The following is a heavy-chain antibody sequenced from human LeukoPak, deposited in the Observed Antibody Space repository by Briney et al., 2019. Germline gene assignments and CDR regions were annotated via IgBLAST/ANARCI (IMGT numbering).Heavy chain of an antibody. CDR2: INPSGGST. D-gene: IGHD3-3*01. V-gene: IGHV1-46*01. J-gene: IGHJ4*02. CDR3: ARELYDFWSGYCFDY. CDR1: GYTFTSYY. Sequence: ASVKVSCKASGYTFTSYYMHWVRQAPGQGLGWMGIINPSGGSTSYAQKFQGRVTMTRDTSTSTVYMELSSLRSEDTAVYYCARELYDFWSGYCFDYWGQGTLVTVSS.